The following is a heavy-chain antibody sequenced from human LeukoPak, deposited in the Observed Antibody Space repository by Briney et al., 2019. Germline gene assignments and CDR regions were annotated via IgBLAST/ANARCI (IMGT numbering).Heavy chain of an antibody. CDR2: ARPEGTTT. V-gene: IGHV3-74*03. Sequence: GGSLRLSCAASGFTFSTYWMHWVRPAPGKGLVWVSRARPEGTTTAYADSVKGRFTISRDNAKNTLFLQMNSLSPEDTAVYYCARDLDWILFDYWGQGTLVTVSS. CDR3: ARDLDWILFDY. CDR1: GFTFSTYW. D-gene: IGHD3-9*01. J-gene: IGHJ4*02.